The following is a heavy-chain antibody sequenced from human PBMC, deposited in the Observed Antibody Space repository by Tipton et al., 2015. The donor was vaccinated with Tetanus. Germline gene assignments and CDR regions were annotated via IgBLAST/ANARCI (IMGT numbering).Heavy chain of an antibody. D-gene: IGHD3-10*01. CDR1: GFVFTTYS. J-gene: IGHJ4*02. CDR2: IGATGAI. Sequence: SLRLSCEASGFVFTTYSMNWFRQAPGKGLEWVSYIGATGAIYYADSVKVRFTISRDNAKNSLYLEMNSLRAEDTALYHCAKDYYSSGTYFLSHDFWGQGTLVTVSS. V-gene: IGHV3-48*04. CDR3: AKDYYSSGTYFLSHDF.